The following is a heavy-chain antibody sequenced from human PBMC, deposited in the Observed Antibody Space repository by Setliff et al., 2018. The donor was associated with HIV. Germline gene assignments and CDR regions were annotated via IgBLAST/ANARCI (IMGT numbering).Heavy chain of an antibody. J-gene: IGHJ4*02. CDR2: IYASGRT. V-gene: IGHV4-4*07. CDR1: GGSISSYY. Sequence: SETLSLTCTVSGGSISSYYWSWIRQPAGKGLEWLGHIYASGRTNYSPSLMSRITISVDTSRNQFSLKLSSVTAADTAIYYCARARDFSSGQDNWGQGTLVTVSS. CDR3: ARARDFSSGQDN. D-gene: IGHD3-3*01.